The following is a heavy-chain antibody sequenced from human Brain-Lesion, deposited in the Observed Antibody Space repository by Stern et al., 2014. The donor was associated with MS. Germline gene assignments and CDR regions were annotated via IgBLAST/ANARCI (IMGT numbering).Heavy chain of an antibody. J-gene: IGHJ4*02. Sequence: VQLGQSGAEVKKPGESLKISCKGSGYRFTSNWIGWVRQLPGKGPEWMGIIWPGDSDTRYSPSFQGQVTISADKSISTAYLQWSSLQASDTAMYYCARRGDSSSSGFDYWGQGTLVIVSS. V-gene: IGHV5-51*01. CDR1: GYRFTSNW. D-gene: IGHD6-6*01. CDR3: ARRGDSSSSGFDY. CDR2: IWPGDSDT.